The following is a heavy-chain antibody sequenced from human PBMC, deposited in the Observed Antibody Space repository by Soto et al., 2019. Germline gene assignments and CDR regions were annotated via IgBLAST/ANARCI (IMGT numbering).Heavy chain of an antibody. D-gene: IGHD2-2*01. CDR2: ISAYNGNT. V-gene: IGHV1-18*01. Sequence: ASVKVSCKASGYTFTSYGISWVRQAPGQGLEWMGWISAYNGNTNYAQKLQGRVTMTTDTSTSTAYMELRSLRSDDTAVYYCARHTPDIVVVPARPEYFQHWGQGTLVTVPQ. CDR3: ARHTPDIVVVPARPEYFQH. J-gene: IGHJ1*01. CDR1: GYTFTSYG.